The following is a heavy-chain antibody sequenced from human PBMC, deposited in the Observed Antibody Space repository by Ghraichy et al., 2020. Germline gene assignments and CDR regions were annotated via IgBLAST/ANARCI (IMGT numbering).Heavy chain of an antibody. D-gene: IGHD3-22*01. CDR1: GLSFGTDS. CDR2: ISGDSFAI. Sequence: GGSLRLSCAASGLSFGTDSMNWLRQAPGKGLEWISYISGDSFAIYYADSVKGRFSVSRDNAKTSLYLQMNNLRDEDTAVYYCARDRTGDGYYYVDYWGQGILVTVSS. V-gene: IGHV3-48*02. J-gene: IGHJ4*02. CDR3: ARDRTGDGYYYVDY.